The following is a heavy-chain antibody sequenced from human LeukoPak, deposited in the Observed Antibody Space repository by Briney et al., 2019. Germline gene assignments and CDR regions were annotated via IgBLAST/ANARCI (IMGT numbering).Heavy chain of an antibody. CDR2: ISGSGGST. V-gene: IGHV3-23*01. D-gene: IGHD2/OR15-2a*01. CDR3: ARDRIADPRMDV. J-gene: IGHJ6*02. Sequence: GGSLRLSCAASGSTFSSYAMSWVRQAPGKGLEWVSAISGSGGSTYYADSVKGRFTISRDNAKNSLYLQMNSLRAEDTAVYYCARDRIADPRMDVWGQGTTVTVSS. CDR1: GSTFSSYA.